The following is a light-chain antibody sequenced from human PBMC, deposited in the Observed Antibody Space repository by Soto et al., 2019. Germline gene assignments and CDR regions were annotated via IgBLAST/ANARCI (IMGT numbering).Light chain of an antibody. CDR1: RTVSKNY. V-gene: IGKV3-20*01. CDR2: AAS. J-gene: IGKJ5*01. CDR3: QQYAVSPIT. Sequence: EIVLAQAPGSLSLSPGEGATVCCRASRTVSKNYFAWNHQKPGQPPRLLIYAASTTATGIPDSFSGSASATDFTPTISRLAPEDFAVFYCQQYAVSPITFGQGTQLEIK.